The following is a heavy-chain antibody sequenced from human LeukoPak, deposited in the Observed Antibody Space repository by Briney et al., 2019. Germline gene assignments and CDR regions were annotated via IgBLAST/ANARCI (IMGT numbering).Heavy chain of an antibody. J-gene: IGHJ4*02. Sequence: AASVKVSCKASGGTFSSYAISWVRQAPGQGLEWMGGIIPIFGTANYAQKFQGRVTITADESTSTAYMELSSLRSEDTAVYYCARGGRRVIVVVPAALAQFDYWGQGTLVTVSS. CDR2: IIPIFGTA. CDR1: GGTFSSYA. CDR3: ARGGRRVIVVVPAALAQFDY. V-gene: IGHV1-69*13. D-gene: IGHD2-2*01.